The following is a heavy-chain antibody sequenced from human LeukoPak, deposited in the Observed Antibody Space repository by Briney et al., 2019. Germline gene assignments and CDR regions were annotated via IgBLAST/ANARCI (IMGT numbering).Heavy chain of an antibody. Sequence: PSEALSLTCNVSDGSIRSYYWSWLRQPPGKGLEWIGYIYYSGSTNYNPSLKSRVTISVDTSKNQFSLKLSSVTAADTAVYYCARHSRDFWSGYLFDYWGQGTLVTVSS. D-gene: IGHD3-3*01. J-gene: IGHJ4*02. CDR1: DGSIRSYY. CDR2: IYYSGST. CDR3: ARHSRDFWSGYLFDY. V-gene: IGHV4-59*01.